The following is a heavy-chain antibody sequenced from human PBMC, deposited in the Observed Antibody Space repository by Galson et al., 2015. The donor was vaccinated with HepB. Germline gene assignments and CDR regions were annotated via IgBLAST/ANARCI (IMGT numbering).Heavy chain of an antibody. D-gene: IGHD4-17*01. CDR1: GFTFSSYA. Sequence: SLRLSCAASGFTFSSYAMHWVRQAPGKGLEWVAVISYDGSNKYYADSVKGRFTISRDNSKNTLYLQMSSLRAEDTAVYYCARDYGVHWYFDLWGRGTLVTVSS. CDR2: ISYDGSNK. J-gene: IGHJ2*01. V-gene: IGHV3-30-3*01. CDR3: ARDYGVHWYFDL.